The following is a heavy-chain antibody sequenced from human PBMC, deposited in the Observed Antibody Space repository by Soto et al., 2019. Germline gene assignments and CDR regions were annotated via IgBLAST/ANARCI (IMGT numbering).Heavy chain of an antibody. CDR1: GFTVSSNY. J-gene: IGHJ6*02. Sequence: EVQVAESGGGLVQPGGSLRLSCAASGFTVSSNYMSWVRQAPGKGVEWVSFIYSGGSTYYADSVKGRFTISRDKSKNTQYLQMNSLRADDTAMYYCARDRFPYGMDVWGQGTTVTVSS. V-gene: IGHV3-66*01. CDR3: ARDRFPYGMDV. CDR2: IYSGGST.